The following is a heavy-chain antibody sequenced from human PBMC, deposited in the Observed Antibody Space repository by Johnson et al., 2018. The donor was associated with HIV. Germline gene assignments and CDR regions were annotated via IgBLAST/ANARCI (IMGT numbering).Heavy chain of an antibody. CDR1: GFSVSDNY. D-gene: IGHD6-13*01. Sequence: VQLVESGGGLIHPGGSLRLSCVASGFSVSDNYMNWVRQAPGKGLEWVSIIYSGGTAYYADSVKGRFTVSRDDSKNTLFLQINSLSPEDTALYYCARDKELREEQLVTGAFDIWGQGTMVTVSS. J-gene: IGHJ3*02. CDR2: IYSGGTA. V-gene: IGHV3-53*01. CDR3: ARDKELREEQLVTGAFDI.